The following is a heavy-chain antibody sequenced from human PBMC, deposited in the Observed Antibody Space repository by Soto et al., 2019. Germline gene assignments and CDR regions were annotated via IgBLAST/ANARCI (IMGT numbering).Heavy chain of an antibody. CDR1: GGSISSSSYY. V-gene: IGHV4-39*07. CDR3: ARDVAVPGESDRFDQ. Sequence: SETLSLTCTVSGGSISSSSYYWGWIRRPPGKGLEWIGEIFHKGNTYYNPSFESRVTMSVDKPKNQFSLLLTSVTATDTAMYYCARDVAVPGESDRFDQWGQGIMVTVSS. D-gene: IGHD6-19*01. J-gene: IGHJ4*02. CDR2: IFHKGNT.